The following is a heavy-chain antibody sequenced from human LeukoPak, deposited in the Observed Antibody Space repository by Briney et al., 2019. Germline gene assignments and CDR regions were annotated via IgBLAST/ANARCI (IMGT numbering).Heavy chain of an antibody. CDR1: GGSIRSYY. CDR3: ARSESGFDSGDY. V-gene: IGHV4-59*01. D-gene: IGHD6-25*01. J-gene: IGHJ4*02. Sequence: SETLSLTCTVSGGSIRSYYWSWIRQPPGKGLEWIGSMYYSGSTNYNPSLKSRVTISLDTSKNQFSLNLRSVTAVDTAVYYCARSESGFDSGDYWGQGTLVTVSS. CDR2: MYYSGST.